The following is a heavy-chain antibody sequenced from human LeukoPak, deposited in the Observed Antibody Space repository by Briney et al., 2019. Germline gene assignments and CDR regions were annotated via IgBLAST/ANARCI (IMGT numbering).Heavy chain of an antibody. D-gene: IGHD6-13*01. CDR2: ISGSGGST. CDR3: ARFIAAPYYFDY. V-gene: IGHV3-23*01. CDR1: GFTFSNYG. Sequence: GGSLRLSCAASGFTFSNYGMSWVRQAPGKGLEWVSVISGSGGSTYHADSVKGRFTISRDNSKNTLYLQMNSLRAEDTAVYYCARFIAAPYYFDYWGRGTLVTVSS. J-gene: IGHJ4*02.